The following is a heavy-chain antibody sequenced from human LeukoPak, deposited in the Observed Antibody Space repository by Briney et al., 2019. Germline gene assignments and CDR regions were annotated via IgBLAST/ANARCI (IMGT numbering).Heavy chain of an antibody. CDR1: GGSISSYY. V-gene: IGHV4-4*07. Sequence: PSETLSLTCTVSGGSISSYYWSWIRQPAGKGLEWIGRIYTSGSTNYNPSLKSRVTMSVDTSKDQFSLKLSSVTAADTAVYYCARGIAARRGGAFDIWGQGTMVTVSS. CDR2: IYTSGST. D-gene: IGHD6-6*01. CDR3: ARGIAARRGGAFDI. J-gene: IGHJ3*02.